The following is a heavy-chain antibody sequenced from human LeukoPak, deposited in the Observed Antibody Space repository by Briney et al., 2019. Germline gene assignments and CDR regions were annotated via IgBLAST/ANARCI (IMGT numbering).Heavy chain of an antibody. V-gene: IGHV3-7*01. D-gene: IGHD3-16*01. CDR3: ARDARGMDYFDY. CDR2: IKQDGSEK. J-gene: IGHJ4*02. Sequence: PGGSLIRSWAASGFNVSSDWMSGVRQAQGKGLEWVANIKQDGSEKYYVDSVKGRFTISRDNAKNSLYLQMNSLRAEDTAVYYCARDARGMDYFDYWGQGTLVTVSS. CDR1: GFNVSSDW.